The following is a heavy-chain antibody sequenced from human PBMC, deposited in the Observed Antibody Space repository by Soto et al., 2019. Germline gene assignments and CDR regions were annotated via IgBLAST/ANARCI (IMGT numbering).Heavy chain of an antibody. V-gene: IGHV3-33*01. D-gene: IGHD6-19*01. CDR1: GFTFSSYG. CDR3: ARDLIDSSGWYGRPTWHYYGMDV. J-gene: IGHJ6*02. Sequence: QAGGSLRLSCAASGFTFSSYGMHWVRQAPGKGLEWVAVIWYDGSNKYYADSVKGRFTISRDNSKNTLYLQMNSLRAEDTAVYYCARDLIDSSGWYGRPTWHYYGMDVWGQGTTVTVSS. CDR2: IWYDGSNK.